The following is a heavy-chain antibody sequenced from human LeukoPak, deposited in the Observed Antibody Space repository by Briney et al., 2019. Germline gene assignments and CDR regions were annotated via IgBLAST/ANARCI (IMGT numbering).Heavy chain of an antibody. CDR1: GYTFTGYY. J-gene: IGHJ4*02. CDR2: INPNSGGT. D-gene: IGHD3-22*01. CDR3: ANVYYDSSGPPDY. V-gene: IGHV1-2*02. Sequence: GASVKVSCKASGYTFTGYYMHWVRQAPGQGLEWMGWINPNSGGTNYAQKFQGRVTMTRDTSISTAYMELSRLRSDDTAVYYCANVYYDSSGPPDYWGQGTLVTVSS.